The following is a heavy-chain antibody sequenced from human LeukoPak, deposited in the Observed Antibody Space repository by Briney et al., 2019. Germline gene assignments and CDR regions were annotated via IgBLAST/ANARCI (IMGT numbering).Heavy chain of an antibody. CDR2: ISRSGSSS. V-gene: IGHV3-11*01. Sequence: PGGSLRLSCAASGFTFSDYYMTWIRQAPGKGLEWVSYISRSGSSSYYADSVQGRFTISRDNAKNSLYLQMNSLRAEDTAVYYCAREVGDSAYDGRYYYYMDVWGNGTTVTVSS. CDR3: AREVGDSAYDGRYYYYMDV. CDR1: GFTFSDYY. D-gene: IGHD5-12*01. J-gene: IGHJ6*03.